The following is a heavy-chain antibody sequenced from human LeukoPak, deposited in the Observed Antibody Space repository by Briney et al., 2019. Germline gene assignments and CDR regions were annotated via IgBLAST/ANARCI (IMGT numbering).Heavy chain of an antibody. J-gene: IGHJ5*02. CDR3: ATLPLDLLYYDP. CDR1: GGSISSGDYY. D-gene: IGHD2-8*01. CDR2: IYYSGST. Sequence: SQTLSLTCTVSGGSISSGDYYWSSIRQPPGKGLEWIGYIYYSGSTYYNPSLKSRVTISVDTSKNQFSLKLSSVTAADTAVYYCATLPLDLLYYDPWGQGTLVTVSS. V-gene: IGHV4-30-4*01.